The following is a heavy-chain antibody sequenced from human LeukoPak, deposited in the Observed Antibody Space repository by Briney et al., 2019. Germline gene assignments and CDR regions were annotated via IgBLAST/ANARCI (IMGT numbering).Heavy chain of an antibody. J-gene: IGHJ4*02. CDR1: GGSISSGSYY. V-gene: IGHV4-61*02. CDR3: ARSSSLLLQGYYFDY. Sequence: SQTLSLTCTVSGGSISSGSYYWSWIRQPAGKGLEWIGRIYTSGSNNYNPSLKSRVTISVDTSKNQFSLKLSSVTAADTAVYYCARSSSLLLQGYYFDYWGQGTLVTVSS. D-gene: IGHD3-22*01. CDR2: IYTSGSN.